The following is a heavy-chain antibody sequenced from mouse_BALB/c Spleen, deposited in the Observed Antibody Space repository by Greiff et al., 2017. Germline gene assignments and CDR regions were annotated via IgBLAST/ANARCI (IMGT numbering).Heavy chain of an antibody. J-gene: IGHJ3*01. CDR1: GFNIKDTY. V-gene: IGHV14-3*02. CDR2: IDPANGNT. D-gene: IGHD1-2*01. CDR3: APAYYGYVGFAY. Sequence: GQLQQSGAELVKPGASVKLSCTASGFNIKDTYMHWVKQRPEQGLEWIGRIDPANGNTKYDPKFQGKATITADTSSNTAYLQLSSLTSEDTAVYYCAPAYYGYVGFAYWGQGTLVTVSA.